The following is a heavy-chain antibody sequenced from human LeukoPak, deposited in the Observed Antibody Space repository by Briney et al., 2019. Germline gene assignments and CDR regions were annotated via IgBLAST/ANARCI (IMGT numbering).Heavy chain of an antibody. CDR1: GGSFSGYY. D-gene: IGHD3-16*02. Sequence: SETLSITCAVYGGSFSGYYWSWIRQPPGKGLEWIGEINHSGSTNYNPSLKSRVTISVDTSKNQFSLKLSSVTAADTAVYYCARGRDYVWGSYRYTPSFDYWGQGTLVTVSS. J-gene: IGHJ4*02. V-gene: IGHV4-34*01. CDR3: ARGRDYVWGSYRYTPSFDY. CDR2: INHSGST.